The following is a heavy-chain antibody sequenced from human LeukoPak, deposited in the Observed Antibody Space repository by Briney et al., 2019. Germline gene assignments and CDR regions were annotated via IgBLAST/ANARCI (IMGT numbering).Heavy chain of an antibody. J-gene: IGHJ4*02. Sequence: GGSLRLSCTASGFTFGVYAMSWVRQAPGKGLEWVGFIRSKAYGGTTEYAASVKGRFTISRDDSKSIAYLQMNSLKTEDTAVYYCTRGDTYYDFWSGYYSLYWGQGTLVTVSS. D-gene: IGHD3-3*01. CDR1: GFTFGVYA. CDR2: IRSKAYGGTT. CDR3: TRGDTYYDFWSGYYSLY. V-gene: IGHV3-49*04.